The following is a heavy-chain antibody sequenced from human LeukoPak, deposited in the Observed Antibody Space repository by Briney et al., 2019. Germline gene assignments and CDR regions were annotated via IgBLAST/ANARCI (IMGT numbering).Heavy chain of an antibody. Sequence: GASVKVSCKASGYTFTGYYMHWVRQAPGQGLEWMGWINPNSGGTNYAQKFQGRVTMTRDTSISTAYMELSRLRSDDTAVYYCATHYSWNDDMRPLGAFDIWGQGTMVTVSS. CDR3: ATHYSWNDDMRPLGAFDI. J-gene: IGHJ3*02. V-gene: IGHV1-2*02. D-gene: IGHD1-20*01. CDR1: GYTFTGYY. CDR2: INPNSGGT.